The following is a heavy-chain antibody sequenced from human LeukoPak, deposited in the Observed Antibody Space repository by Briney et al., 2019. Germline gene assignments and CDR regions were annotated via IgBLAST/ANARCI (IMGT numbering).Heavy chain of an antibody. D-gene: IGHD5-24*01. CDR1: GFAFSSYA. V-gene: IGHV3-30*04. J-gene: IGHJ3*02. CDR3: ARTGQSHAFDI. Sequence: GRSLRLSCAASGFAFSSYAMHWVRQAPGKGLEWVTLILSDGTNKYYTDSVKGRFTISRDNSKNTVYLEMNSLRVEDTAVYYCARTGQSHAFDIWGQGTMVTVSS. CDR2: ILSDGTNK.